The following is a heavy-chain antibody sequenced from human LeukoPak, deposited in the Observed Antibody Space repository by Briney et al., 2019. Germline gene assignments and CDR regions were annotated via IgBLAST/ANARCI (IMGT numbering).Heavy chain of an antibody. CDR1: GGSISSGDYY. CDR3: AREYCSGGSCEVGDYYGMDV. D-gene: IGHD2-15*01. CDR2: IYYSGST. J-gene: IGHJ6*02. Sequence: SETLSLTCTVSGGSISSGDYYWSWIRRPPGKGLEWIGYIYYSGSTYYNPSLKSRVTISVDTSKNQFSLKLSSVTAADTAVYYCAREYCSGGSCEVGDYYGMDVWGQGTTVTVSS. V-gene: IGHV4-30-4*01.